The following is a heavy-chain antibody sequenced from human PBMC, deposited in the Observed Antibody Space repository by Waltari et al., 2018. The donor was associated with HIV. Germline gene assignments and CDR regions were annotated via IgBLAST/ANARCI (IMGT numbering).Heavy chain of an antibody. V-gene: IGHV3-23*01. Sequence: GFTFSNSAMSWVRQSPGKGLEWVATISTSSSTNYADSVKGRFSISRDNSQNTVYLQMYSVRAEDTALYYCTKMGPRLYFFDSWGLGTLVTVSS. J-gene: IGHJ4*02. CDR1: GFTFSNSA. CDR2: ISTSSST. D-gene: IGHD3-16*01. CDR3: TKMGPRLYFFDS.